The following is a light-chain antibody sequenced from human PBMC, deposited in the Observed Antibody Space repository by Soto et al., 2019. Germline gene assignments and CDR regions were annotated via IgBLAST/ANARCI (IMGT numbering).Light chain of an antibody. Sequence: EIVMTQSPATLSVSPGERATLSCRASQSVSSNLAWYQQKPGQAPRLLIYGASTRATGIPARFSGSGSGTECTLSIRRLQAEDFAVYYCQQYKNWPPYTFGQGNKLEIK. J-gene: IGKJ2*01. CDR3: QQYKNWPPYT. CDR2: GAS. CDR1: QSVSSN. V-gene: IGKV3-15*01.